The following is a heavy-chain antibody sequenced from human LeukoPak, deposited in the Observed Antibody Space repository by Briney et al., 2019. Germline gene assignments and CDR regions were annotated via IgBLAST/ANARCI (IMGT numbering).Heavy chain of an antibody. J-gene: IGHJ3*02. D-gene: IGHD6-6*01. CDR3: ARDLRFLAAFDAFDI. V-gene: IGHV3-48*01. CDR1: GFTFSSYS. CDR2: ISSSSSTI. Sequence: PGGSLRLSCAASGFTFSSYSMNWVRQAPGKGLEWVSYISSSSSTIYYADSVKGRFTTSRDNAKNSLYLQMNSLRAEDTAVYYCARDLRFLAAFDAFDIWGQGTMVTVSS.